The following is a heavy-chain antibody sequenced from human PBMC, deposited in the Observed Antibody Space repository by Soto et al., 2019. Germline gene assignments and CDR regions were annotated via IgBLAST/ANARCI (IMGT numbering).Heavy chain of an antibody. CDR3: ARDHVVSRNWFDP. D-gene: IGHD2-21*01. J-gene: IGHJ5*02. Sequence: EVQLVESGGGLVQPGGSLRLSCAASGFTFSSYWMHWVRQAPGKGLVWVSSINSDGSSTSYAHSVKGRFTISRYDAKNTLYLQMTSLRAEDTAVYYCARDHVVSRNWFDPWGQGTLATVSS. CDR2: INSDGSST. V-gene: IGHV3-74*01. CDR1: GFTFSSYW.